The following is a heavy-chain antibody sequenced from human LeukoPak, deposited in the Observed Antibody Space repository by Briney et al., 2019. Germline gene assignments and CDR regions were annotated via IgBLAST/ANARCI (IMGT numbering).Heavy chain of an antibody. J-gene: IGHJ4*02. Sequence: PGGSLRLSCAASGFTFSSYAMHWVRQAPGKGLEWVAVISYDGSNKYYADSVKGRFTISRDNSKNTLYLQMNSLRAEDTAVYYCARDLFLYQPLLYAGVSEYWGQGTLVTVSS. V-gene: IGHV3-30-3*01. CDR3: ARDLFLYQPLLYAGVSEY. CDR1: GFTFSSYA. D-gene: IGHD2-2*02. CDR2: ISYDGSNK.